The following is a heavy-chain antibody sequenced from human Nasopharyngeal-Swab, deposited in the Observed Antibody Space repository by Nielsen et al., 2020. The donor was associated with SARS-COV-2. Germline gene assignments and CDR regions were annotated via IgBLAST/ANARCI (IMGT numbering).Heavy chain of an antibody. D-gene: IGHD5-12*01. Sequence: GESLKISCSASGFTFGSYSMHWVRQAPGKGLEYVSGISVNGDSTYYADSVRGRFTISRDTSKNTLHLQMSGLRAEDTAVYYCAREAASGYDSYYYYGMDVWGQGTTVTVSS. CDR1: GFTFGSYS. CDR3: AREAASGYDSYYYYGMDV. J-gene: IGHJ6*02. CDR2: ISVNGDST. V-gene: IGHV3-64D*08.